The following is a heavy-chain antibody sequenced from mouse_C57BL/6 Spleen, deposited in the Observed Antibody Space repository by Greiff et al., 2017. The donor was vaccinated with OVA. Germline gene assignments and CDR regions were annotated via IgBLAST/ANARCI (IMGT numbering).Heavy chain of an antibody. CDR1: GFTFSSYT. D-gene: IGHD1-1*01. Sequence: EVQGVESGGGLVKPGGSLKLSCAASGFTFSSYTMSWVRQTPEKRLEWVATISGGGGNTYYPDSVKGRVTISRDNAKHTLYLHMSSRRSDDTALYYCARGEYNYYGSSYDAMDYWGQGTSVTVSS. J-gene: IGHJ4*01. CDR2: ISGGGGNT. CDR3: ARGEYNYYGSSYDAMDY. V-gene: IGHV5-9*01.